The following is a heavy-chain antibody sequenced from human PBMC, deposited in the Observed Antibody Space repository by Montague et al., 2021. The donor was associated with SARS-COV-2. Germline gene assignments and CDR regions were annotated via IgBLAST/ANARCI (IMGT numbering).Heavy chain of an antibody. CDR3: TSGREGNYNVMDV. V-gene: IGHV6-1*01. D-gene: IGHD1-1*01. J-gene: IGHJ6*02. CDR2: TYYRSKWYN. CDR1: GDSVASNSAT. Sequence: CAISGDSVASNSATWNWVRQSPSRGFEWLGRTYYRSKWYNDYAVSVRGRVTINPDTSKYQFSLQLNSVTPEDTAIYYCTSGREGNYNVMDVWGQGTTVTVSS.